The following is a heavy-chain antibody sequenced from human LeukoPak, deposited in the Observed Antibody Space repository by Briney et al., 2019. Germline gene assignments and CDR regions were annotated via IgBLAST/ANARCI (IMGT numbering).Heavy chain of an antibody. J-gene: IGHJ3*02. CDR2: LFDSVNT. CDR1: GGSISSHY. Sequence: SETLSLTCTVSGGSISSHYWSWIRQPPGKGLEWIAYLFDSVNTKDNPSLQSRLTLSADTSKNQFSLKLSSVTAADTAVYYCAREDKVVTDAFDIWGQGTMVTVSS. CDR3: AREDKVVTDAFDI. V-gene: IGHV4-59*11. D-gene: IGHD4-23*01.